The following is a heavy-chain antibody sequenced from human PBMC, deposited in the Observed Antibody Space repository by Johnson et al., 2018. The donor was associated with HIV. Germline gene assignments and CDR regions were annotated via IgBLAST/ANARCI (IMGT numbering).Heavy chain of an antibody. Sequence: VQLVESGGGVVQPGKSLRLSCVASGLSFSNFGIHWVRQAPGKGPEWVAVISFDGNLKKYADSVKGRFTISRDNAKNTLYLQMNSLRAEDTAAYYCARELSHDAFDIWGQGTMVTVSS. CDR2: ISFDGNLK. D-gene: IGHD3-3*02. CDR1: GLSFSNFG. J-gene: IGHJ3*02. V-gene: IGHV3-33*08. CDR3: ARELSHDAFDI.